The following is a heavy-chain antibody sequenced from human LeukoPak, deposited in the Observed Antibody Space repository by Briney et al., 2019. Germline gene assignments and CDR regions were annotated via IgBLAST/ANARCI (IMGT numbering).Heavy chain of an antibody. V-gene: IGHV3-7*01. CDR2: IKQDGSEK. CDR1: GFTFSSCW. Sequence: PGGSLRLSCAASGFTFSSCWMSWVRQAPGKGLEWVANIKQDGSEKYYVDSVKGRFTISRDNAKNSLYLQMNSLRAEDTAVYYCARGLLFGRFLSAPYFDYWGQGTLVTVSS. D-gene: IGHD3-3*01. J-gene: IGHJ4*02. CDR3: ARGLLFGRFLSAPYFDY.